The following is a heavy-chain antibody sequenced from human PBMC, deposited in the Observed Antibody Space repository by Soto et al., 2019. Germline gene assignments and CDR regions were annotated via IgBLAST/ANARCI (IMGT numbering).Heavy chain of an antibody. CDR2: IIPILGIA. D-gene: IGHD2-2*01. J-gene: IGHJ5*02. CDR3: ARDVRLPVRCCRSTCRYCFGS. V-gene: IGHV1-69*04. CDR1: GGTFSIYT. Sequence: FPVKISRKASGGTFSIYTISWVRHTPGQGLEWMGRIIPILGIANYAQKFQGRVTSTADKSTSSAYLELRSMRSEDQAVYYCARDVRLPVRCCRSTCRYCFGSWGQG.